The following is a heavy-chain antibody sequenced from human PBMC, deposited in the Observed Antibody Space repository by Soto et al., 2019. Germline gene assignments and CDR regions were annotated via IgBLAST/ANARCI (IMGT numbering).Heavy chain of an antibody. CDR2: IIPVFDTV. Sequence: QEQLVQSGAEVKKSGSSVKVSSKDTGGLFSSYAVSWVRQAPGQGLEWMGGIIPVFDTVYYAQKFQGRVAITADESTNTAYMELSSLRSEDTAMYYCARGGSGYVWFNEFWGQGTLVTVSS. CDR3: ARGGSGYVWFNEF. CDR1: GGLFSSYA. V-gene: IGHV1-69*01. D-gene: IGHD3-22*01. J-gene: IGHJ4*02.